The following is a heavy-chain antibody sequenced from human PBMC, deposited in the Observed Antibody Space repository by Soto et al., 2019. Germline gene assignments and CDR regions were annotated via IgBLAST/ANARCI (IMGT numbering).Heavy chain of an antibody. D-gene: IGHD3-3*01. J-gene: IGHJ6*02. V-gene: IGHV4-4*08. CDR2: IYNIGST. CDR1: GGSISRYY. CDR3: ARDQYDFWSGSLDV. Sequence: SETLSLTCTVSGGSISRYYWSWIRQPPGKGLEWIGYIYNIGSTDYNPSLKSRVTISVDTSKNQFSLKLSSVTAADTAVYYCARDQYDFWSGSLDVWGQGTTVTVSS.